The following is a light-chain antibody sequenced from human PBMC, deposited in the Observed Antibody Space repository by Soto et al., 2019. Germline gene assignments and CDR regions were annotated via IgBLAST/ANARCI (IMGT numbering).Light chain of an antibody. V-gene: IGLV1-51*01. J-gene: IGLJ2*01. Sequence: QSVLTQPPSVSAAPGQKVTISCSGSSSNIGNNYVYWYQHRPRTAPKLLIYDNNERPSGIPDRFSGSKSGTSATLGITGLQAGDEADYYCGTWDTSLSAVVFGGGTKLTVL. CDR2: DNN. CDR3: GTWDTSLSAVV. CDR1: SSNIGNNY.